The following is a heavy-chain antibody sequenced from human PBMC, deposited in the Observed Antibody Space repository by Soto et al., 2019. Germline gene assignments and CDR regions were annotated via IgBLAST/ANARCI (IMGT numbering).Heavy chain of an antibody. J-gene: IGHJ4*02. Sequence: GGSLRLSCAASGFTVSTYYIHWVRQAPGKGLEWVSVIYSGGNTYYADSVKGRFTISRDNSKNTLYLQMSSLTAEDTAVYYCARDKDWAFDYWGQGTLVTVSS. D-gene: IGHD3-9*01. CDR1: GFTVSTYY. CDR2: IYSGGNT. CDR3: ARDKDWAFDY. V-gene: IGHV3-66*01.